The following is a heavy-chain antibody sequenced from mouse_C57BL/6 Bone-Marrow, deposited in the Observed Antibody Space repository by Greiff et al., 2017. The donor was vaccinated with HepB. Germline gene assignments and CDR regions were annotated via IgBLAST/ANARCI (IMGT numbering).Heavy chain of an antibody. CDR2: FWWDDDK. D-gene: IGHD2-4*01. CDR3: ARRYDYEDWFAY. J-gene: IGHJ3*01. V-gene: IGHV8-8*01. Sequence: HFWWDDDKYYNPALKSRLTISKDTSKNQVFLKIANVDTADTATYYCARRYDYEDWFAYWGQGTLVTVSA.